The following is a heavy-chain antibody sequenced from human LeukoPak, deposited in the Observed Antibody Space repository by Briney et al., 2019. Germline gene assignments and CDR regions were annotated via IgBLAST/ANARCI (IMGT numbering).Heavy chain of an antibody. J-gene: IGHJ6*03. V-gene: IGHV3-23*01. Sequence: GGSLRLSCAASGFTFSRYSMNWVRQAPGKGLEWVSAISGSGGSTYYADSVKGRFTISRDNSKNTLYLQMNSLRAEDTAVYYCAKAGEYYYMDVWGKGTTVTVSS. CDR1: GFTFSRYS. CDR3: AKAGEYYYMDV. CDR2: ISGSGGST.